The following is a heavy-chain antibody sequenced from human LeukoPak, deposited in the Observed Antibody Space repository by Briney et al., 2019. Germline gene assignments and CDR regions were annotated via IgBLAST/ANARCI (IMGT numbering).Heavy chain of an antibody. CDR2: IYYSGST. CDR1: GGSISSGGYY. D-gene: IGHD2-21*02. Sequence: PSETLSLTCTVSGGSISSGGYYWSWIRQHPGKGLEWIGYIYYSGSTYYNPSLKSRVTISVDTSKNQFSLKLSSVTAADTAVYYCASYCGGDCYQLAHPYNWFDPWGQGTLVTVSS. CDR3: ASYCGGDCYQLAHPYNWFDP. J-gene: IGHJ5*02. V-gene: IGHV4-31*03.